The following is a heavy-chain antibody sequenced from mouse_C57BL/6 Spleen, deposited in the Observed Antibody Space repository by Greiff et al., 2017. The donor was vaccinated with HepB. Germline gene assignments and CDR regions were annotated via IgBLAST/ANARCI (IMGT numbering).Heavy chain of an antibody. CDR1: GYTFTSYW. CDR3: ARWKVYAMDY. D-gene: IGHD2-14*01. V-gene: IGHV1-59*01. Sequence: VQLQQPGAELVRPGTSVKLSCKASGYTFTSYWMHWVKQRPGQGLEWIGVIDPSDSYTNYNQKFKGKATLTVDTSSSTAYMQLSSLTSEDSAVYYCARWKVYAMDYWGQGTSVTVSS. J-gene: IGHJ4*01. CDR2: IDPSDSYT.